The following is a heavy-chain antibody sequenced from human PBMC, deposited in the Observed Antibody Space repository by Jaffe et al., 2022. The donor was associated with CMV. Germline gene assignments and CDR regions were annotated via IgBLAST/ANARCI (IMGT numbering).Heavy chain of an antibody. CDR3: ARDRGGHSGYDPYYYYYGMDV. Sequence: QVQLVESGGGVVQPGRSLRLSCAASGFTFSSYGMHWVRQAPGKGLEWVAVIWYDGSNKYYADSVKGRFTISRDNSKNTLYLQMNSLRAEDTAVYYCARDRGGHSGYDPYYYYYGMDVWGQGTTVTVSS. D-gene: IGHD5-12*01. J-gene: IGHJ6*02. CDR1: GFTFSSYG. V-gene: IGHV3-33*01. CDR2: IWYDGSNK.